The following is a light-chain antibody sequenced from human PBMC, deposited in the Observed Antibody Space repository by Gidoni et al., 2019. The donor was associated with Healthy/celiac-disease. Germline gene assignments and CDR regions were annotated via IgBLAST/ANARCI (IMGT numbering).Light chain of an antibody. V-gene: IGKV1-39*01. CDR3: QQSYSTLTT. Sequence: DIQMTQSPSSLSASVGDRVTITCRASQSISSYLNWYQQQLGKAPKLLIYAASSLQSGVPSRFRGSGSGTDFTLTISVLQPEDFAFYYFQQSYSTLTTFGQGTKVEIK. CDR2: AAS. J-gene: IGKJ1*01. CDR1: QSISSY.